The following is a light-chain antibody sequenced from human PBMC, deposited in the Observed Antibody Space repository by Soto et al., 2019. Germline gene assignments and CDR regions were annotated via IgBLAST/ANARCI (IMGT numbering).Light chain of an antibody. V-gene: IGKV3-15*01. J-gene: IGKJ4*01. CDR3: QQYNVWPLT. Sequence: EIVMTQSPVTLSVSPGDRATLSCRASLSVNSNLAWYQQKPGQTHKLLIYVASTRVTGIPARFSGSGSGTEVTLTISSLQSEDFAVYYCQQYNVWPLTFGGGTKVEFK. CDR1: LSVNSN. CDR2: VAS.